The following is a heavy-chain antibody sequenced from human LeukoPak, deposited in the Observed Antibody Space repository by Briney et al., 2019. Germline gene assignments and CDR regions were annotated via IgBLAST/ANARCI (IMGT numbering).Heavy chain of an antibody. V-gene: IGHV3-11*01. D-gene: IGHD6-19*01. CDR3: AKGDHYPGMYSSGWFDYAFDI. CDR1: GFTFSDYY. CDR2: ISSSGSTI. Sequence: PGGSLRLSCAASGFTFSDYYMSWIRQAPGKGLEWVSYISSSGSTIYYADSVKGRFTISRDNAKNSLYLQMNSLRAEDTAVYYCAKGDHYPGMYSSGWFDYAFDIWGQGTMVTVSS. J-gene: IGHJ3*02.